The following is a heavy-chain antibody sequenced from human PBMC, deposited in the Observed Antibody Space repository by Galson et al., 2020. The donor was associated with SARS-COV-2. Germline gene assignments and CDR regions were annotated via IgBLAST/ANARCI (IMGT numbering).Heavy chain of an antibody. CDR1: GFTFSNAW. D-gene: IGHD6-19*01. CDR2: IKSKTDGGTT. Sequence: GESLKISSAASGFTFSNAWMSWVRQAPGKGLEWVGRIKSKTDGGTTDYAAPVKGRFTISRDDSKNTLYLQMNSLKTEDTAVYYCTTDQIIAVAGYYYYYGMDVWGQGTTVTVSS. J-gene: IGHJ6*02. V-gene: IGHV3-15*01. CDR3: TTDQIIAVAGYYYYYGMDV.